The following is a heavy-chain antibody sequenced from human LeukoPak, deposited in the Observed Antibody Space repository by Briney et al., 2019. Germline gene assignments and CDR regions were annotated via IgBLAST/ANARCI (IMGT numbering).Heavy chain of an antibody. D-gene: IGHD6-19*01. CDR1: GYTFTGYY. CDR2: ISAYNGNT. J-gene: IGHJ4*02. Sequence: GASVKVSCKASGYTFTGYYMHWVRQAPGQGLEWMGWISAYNGNTNYAQKLQGRVTMTTDTSTSTAYMELRSLRSDDTAVYYCAREGSSGWYRLDYWGQGTLVTVSS. V-gene: IGHV1-18*04. CDR3: AREGSSGWYRLDY.